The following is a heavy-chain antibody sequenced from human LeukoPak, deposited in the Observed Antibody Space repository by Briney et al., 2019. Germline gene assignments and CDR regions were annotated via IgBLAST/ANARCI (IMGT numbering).Heavy chain of an antibody. D-gene: IGHD3-3*01. CDR2: IYTSGST. CDR1: GGSISSYY. CDR3: ARRKTLFWYFDY. Sequence: PSETLSLTCTVSGGSISSYYWSWIRQPAGKGLEWIGRIYTSGSTNYNPSLKSRATMSVDTSKNQFSLSLNSVTAADTAVYYCARRKTLFWYFDYWGQGTLVTVSS. J-gene: IGHJ4*02. V-gene: IGHV4-4*07.